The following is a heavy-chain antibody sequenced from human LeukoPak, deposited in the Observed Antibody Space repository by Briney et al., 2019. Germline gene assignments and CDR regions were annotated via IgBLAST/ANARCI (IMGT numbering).Heavy chain of an antibody. CDR2: ISGSGGST. D-gene: IGHD2-21*02. V-gene: IGHV3-23*01. J-gene: IGHJ4*02. CDR1: GFTFSSYA. CDR3: ARSMYCGGDCYYYFDY. Sequence: GGSLRLSCAASGFTFSSYAMSWVRQAPGKGLEWVSPISGSGGSTYYAASVKGWSTTSSDNSKNTLYQQRNRLRANDTAFYYCARSMYCGGDCYYYFDYWGQGTLVTVAS.